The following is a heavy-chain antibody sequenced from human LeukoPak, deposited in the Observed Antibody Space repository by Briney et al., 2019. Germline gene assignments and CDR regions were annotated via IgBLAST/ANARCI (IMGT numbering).Heavy chain of an antibody. J-gene: IGHJ3*02. D-gene: IGHD3-10*01. CDR1: GGSFSGYY. CDR2: INHSGST. V-gene: IGHV4-34*01. CDR3: ARGRSGAFDI. Sequence: SETLSLTCAVYGGSFSGYYWSWIRQPPGKGLEWIGEINHSGSTNYNPSLKSRVTISVDTSKNQFSLKLSSVTAADTAVYYCARGRSGAFDIWGQGTMVIVSS.